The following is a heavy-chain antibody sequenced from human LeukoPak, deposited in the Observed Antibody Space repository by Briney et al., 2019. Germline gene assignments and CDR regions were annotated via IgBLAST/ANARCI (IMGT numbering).Heavy chain of an antibody. CDR1: GGSISSNNW. Sequence: SETLSLTCAVSGGSISSNNWWSWVRQPPGKGLEWIGEISQSGSTGYNPSLKSRVTISVDKSKNHFSLKLSSVTGADTAVYYCARNMVGETTFDYWGQGTLVTVSS. CDR2: ISQSGST. D-gene: IGHD2/OR15-2a*01. CDR3: ARNMVGETTFDY. V-gene: IGHV4-4*02. J-gene: IGHJ4*02.